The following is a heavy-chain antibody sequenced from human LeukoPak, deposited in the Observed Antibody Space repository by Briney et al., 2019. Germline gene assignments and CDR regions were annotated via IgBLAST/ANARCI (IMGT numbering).Heavy chain of an antibody. J-gene: IGHJ4*02. CDR1: GFTFDDYG. Sequence: GGSLRLSCAASGFTFDDYGMSWVRQARGRGLEGVSGINWNGGSKGYADSVKGRFTISRDNHKNSLDLQINSLPAGDRAVYFCSGDVLTRPTLIKRQSTAGYWGQGSLVTVSS. D-gene: IGHD6-25*01. CDR3: SGDVLTRPTLIKRQSTAGY. V-gene: IGHV3-20*04. CDR2: INWNGGSK.